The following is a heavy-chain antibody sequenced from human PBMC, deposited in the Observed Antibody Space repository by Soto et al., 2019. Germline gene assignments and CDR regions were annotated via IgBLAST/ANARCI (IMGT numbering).Heavy chain of an antibody. CDR3: ASGKVVPAAYGSYYYYYYGMDV. J-gene: IGHJ6*02. Sequence: SETLSLTCTVSGGSISSSSYYWGWIRQPPGKGLEWIGSIYYSGSTYYNPSLKSRVTISVDTSKNQFSLKLSSVTAADTAVYYCASGKVVPAAYGSYYYYYYGMDVWGQGTTVTVS. CDR2: IYYSGST. V-gene: IGHV4-39*01. CDR1: GGSISSSSYY. D-gene: IGHD2-2*01.